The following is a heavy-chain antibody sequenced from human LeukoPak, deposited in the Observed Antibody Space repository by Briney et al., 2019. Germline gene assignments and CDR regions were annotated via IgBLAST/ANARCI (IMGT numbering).Heavy chain of an antibody. Sequence: SVTLSLTYTVSGGSISSYYWSWIRQPVGKGLEWIGRIYTSGSTNYNPSLKSRVTMSVDTSKNQFSLKLSSVTAADTAVYYCARDRCSGGSCYLDYWGQGTLVTVSS. CDR1: GGSISSYY. CDR3: ARDRCSGGSCYLDY. V-gene: IGHV4-4*07. J-gene: IGHJ4*02. D-gene: IGHD2-15*01. CDR2: IYTSGST.